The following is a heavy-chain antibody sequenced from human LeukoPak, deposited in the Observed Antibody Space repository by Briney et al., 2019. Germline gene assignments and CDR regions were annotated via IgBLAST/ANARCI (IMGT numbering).Heavy chain of an antibody. CDR1: NDSIGSGDYY. D-gene: IGHD2-15*01. CDR3: VREILYCSGGSCYRGPFDN. J-gene: IGHJ4*02. V-gene: IGHV4-30-4*01. Sequence: SETLSLTCTVSNDSIGSGDYYWNWIRQPPGKDLEWIGYIFHRGGTSYNPSLKSRILFSVDTSQNQFSLKLNSVTAADTAVYYCVREILYCSGGSCYRGPFDNWGQGTLVTVSA. CDR2: IFHRGGT.